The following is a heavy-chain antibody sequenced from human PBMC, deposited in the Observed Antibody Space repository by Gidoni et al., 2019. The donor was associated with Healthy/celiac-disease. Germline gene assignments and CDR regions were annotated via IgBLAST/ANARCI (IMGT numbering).Heavy chain of an antibody. CDR3: ARRSDSVSYEGLDY. J-gene: IGHJ4*02. CDR1: RGSLSSSSYY. D-gene: IGHD1-26*01. Sequence: QLQLQESGPGLVKPAEALSLTCTLSRGSLSSSSYYWGWIRQPPGKGLEWIGSIYYSGSTYYNPSLKSRVTISVDTSKNQFSLKLSSVTAADTAVYYCARRSDSVSYEGLDYWGQGTLVTVSS. V-gene: IGHV4-39*01. CDR2: IYYSGST.